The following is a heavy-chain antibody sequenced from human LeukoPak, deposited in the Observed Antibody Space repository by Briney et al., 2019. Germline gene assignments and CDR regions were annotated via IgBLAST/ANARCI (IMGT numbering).Heavy chain of an antibody. CDR3: AKVGFEGVFDY. J-gene: IGHJ4*02. D-gene: IGHD3-16*01. V-gene: IGHV3-9*01. Sequence: PGGSLRLSCAASGFTFYDYAMHWVRQAPGKGLEWVSGISWNSGSIGYADSVKGRFTISRDNAKNSLYLQMNSLRAEDTALYYCAKVGFEGVFDYWGQGTLVTVSS. CDR1: GFTFYDYA. CDR2: ISWNSGSI.